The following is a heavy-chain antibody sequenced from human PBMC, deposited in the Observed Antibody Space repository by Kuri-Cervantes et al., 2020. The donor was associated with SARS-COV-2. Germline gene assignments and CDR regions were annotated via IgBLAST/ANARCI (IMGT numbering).Heavy chain of an antibody. Sequence: GESLKISCAASGFTFSSYSMNWVRQAPGKGLEWVSSISSSSSYIYYADSVKGRFTISRDNAKNSLYLQMNSLKTEDTAVYYCTRFDFWSGYYFDYWGQETLVTVSS. CDR2: ISSSSSYI. CDR1: GFTFSSYS. V-gene: IGHV3-21*03. CDR3: TRFDFWSGYYFDY. J-gene: IGHJ4*02. D-gene: IGHD3-3*01.